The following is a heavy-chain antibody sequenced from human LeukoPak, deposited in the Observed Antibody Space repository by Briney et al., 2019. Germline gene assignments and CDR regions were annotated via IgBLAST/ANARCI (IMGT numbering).Heavy chain of an antibody. Sequence: ASVKVSCKASGYTFTSYDINWVRQATGQGLEWMGWISAYNGNTNNAQKLQGRVTMTTDTSTSTAYMELRSLRSDDTAVYYCARGRVAITFGGVIVYPPDYWGQGTLVTVSS. V-gene: IGHV1-18*01. J-gene: IGHJ4*02. CDR3: ARGRVAITFGGVIVYPPDY. CDR2: ISAYNGNT. CDR1: GYTFTSYD. D-gene: IGHD3-16*02.